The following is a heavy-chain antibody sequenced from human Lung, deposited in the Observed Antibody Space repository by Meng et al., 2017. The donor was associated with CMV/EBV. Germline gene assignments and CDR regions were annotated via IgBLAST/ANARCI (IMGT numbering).Heavy chain of an antibody. Sequence: ESLKISXTVSKFIFSKYAMNWVRQAPGKGLEWVSLISTSSTSAYYADSVKGRFTISRDDSKSTLYLQMNSLRVEDTAVYYCIKDFDSTGWYDEDFWGPGTLVTVS. V-gene: IGHV3-23*05. CDR1: KFIFSKYA. D-gene: IGHD6-19*01. CDR2: ISTSSTSA. CDR3: IKDFDSTGWYDEDF. J-gene: IGHJ4*02.